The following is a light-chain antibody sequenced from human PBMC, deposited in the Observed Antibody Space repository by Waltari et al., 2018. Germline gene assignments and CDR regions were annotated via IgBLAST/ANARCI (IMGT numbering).Light chain of an antibody. Sequence: QSALTQPASVSGSPGQSITIFCSGTSSGVGYYNLVSWYQQHPGKAPKVIIYEVTKRPSGVSNRFSGSKSGNTASLTISGLQAEDEAEYFCCSFAGSVTFVVFGGGTKVTVL. CDR2: EVT. CDR3: CSFAGSVTFVV. CDR1: SSGVGYYNL. V-gene: IGLV2-23*02. J-gene: IGLJ2*01.